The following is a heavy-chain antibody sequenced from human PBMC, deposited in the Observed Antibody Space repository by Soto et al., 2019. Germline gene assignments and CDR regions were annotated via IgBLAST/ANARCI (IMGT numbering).Heavy chain of an antibody. V-gene: IGHV3-48*03. Sequence: GGSLRLSCAASGFNFSSYEMNWVRQAPGKGLEWISYISSNNNRIYYADSVKGRFTISRDNPKNSLYLQMNSLRAEDTAVYYCARGVYDSNGYSYPWGQGTLVTVSS. J-gene: IGHJ5*02. D-gene: IGHD3-22*01. CDR2: ISSNNNRI. CDR3: ARGVYDSNGYSYP. CDR1: GFNFSSYE.